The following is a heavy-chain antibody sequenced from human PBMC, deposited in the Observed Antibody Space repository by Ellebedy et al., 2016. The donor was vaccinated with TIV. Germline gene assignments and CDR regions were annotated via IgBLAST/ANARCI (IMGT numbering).Heavy chain of an antibody. CDR2: LYPDDSAI. CDR1: GYMFSTYW. D-gene: IGHD3-10*01. J-gene: IGHJ4*02. CDR3: VRLPVHISMVRGVTHFDT. Sequence: GESLKISXKASGYMFSTYWIARLRQMPRKPLEWMGILYPDDSAITYSPAFQGHVTISVDKSITTAYLHWSSLKASDTAVYFCVRLPVHISMVRGVTHFDTWGQGTLVTVSS. V-gene: IGHV5-51*01.